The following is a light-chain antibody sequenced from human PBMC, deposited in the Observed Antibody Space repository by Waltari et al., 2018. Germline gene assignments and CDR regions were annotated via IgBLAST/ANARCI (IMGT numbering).Light chain of an antibody. CDR3: QQYKNWPPRST. V-gene: IGKV3-15*01. CDR2: GAS. Sequence: EIVMTQSPATLSVSPGERATLSCRASQSVSINLAWYHQKPGPPPRLLIYGASTRGTGVPARFSGSGSGTEFTLTISSLQSEDFAVYYCQQYKNWPPRSTFGQGTRLEIK. CDR1: QSVSIN. J-gene: IGKJ5*01.